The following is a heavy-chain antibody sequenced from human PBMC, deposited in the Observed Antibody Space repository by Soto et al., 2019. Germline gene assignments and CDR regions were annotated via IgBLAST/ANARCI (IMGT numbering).Heavy chain of an antibody. J-gene: IGHJ4*02. V-gene: IGHV3-30-3*01. CDR2: ISYDGSNK. CDR1: GFTFSSYA. D-gene: IGHD2-15*01. Sequence: QVQLVESGGGVVQPGRSLRLSCAASGFTFSSYAMHWVRQAPGKGLEWVAVISYDGSNKYYADSVKGRFTISRDNSKNTLYLQMNSLRTEDTAVYYCARDRFRYCSGGSCRVCDYWGQGTLVTVSS. CDR3: ARDRFRYCSGGSCRVCDY.